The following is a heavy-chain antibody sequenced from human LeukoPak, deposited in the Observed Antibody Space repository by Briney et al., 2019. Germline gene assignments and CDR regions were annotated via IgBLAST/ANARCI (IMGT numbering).Heavy chain of an antibody. J-gene: IGHJ4*02. V-gene: IGHV3-7*01. CDR2: IKQDGSEK. Sequence: GGSLRLSCAASGFTFSSYWMSWARQAPGKGLEWVANIKQDGSEKYYVDSVKGRFTISRDNAKNSLYLQMNSLRAEDTAVYYCARDRGSVYRSDYFDYWGQGTLVTVSS. CDR3: ARDRGSVYRSDYFDY. D-gene: IGHD3-16*02. CDR1: GFTFSSYW.